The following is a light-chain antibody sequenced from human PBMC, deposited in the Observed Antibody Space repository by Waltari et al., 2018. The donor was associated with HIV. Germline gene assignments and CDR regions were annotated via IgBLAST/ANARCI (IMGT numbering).Light chain of an antibody. CDR1: QTVSSWY. CDR2: GAS. CDR3: QQYGRSPGT. Sequence: EIVLTQSPGTLSLSPGERATLSCRASQTVSSWYLAWYQQKPGQAPRLLIYGASNRATGIPDRFSGGGSGMDFTLTISRLEPEDFAVYFCQQYGRSPGTFGQGTRLEIK. V-gene: IGKV3-20*01. J-gene: IGKJ2*01.